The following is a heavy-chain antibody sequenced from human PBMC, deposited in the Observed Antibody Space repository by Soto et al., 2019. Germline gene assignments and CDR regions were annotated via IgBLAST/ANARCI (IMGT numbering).Heavy chain of an antibody. CDR3: ARQQRDDGARKIDC. CDR2: INPVDSDI. J-gene: IGHJ4*02. CDR1: GYSFTSNW. V-gene: IGHV5-51*01. D-gene: IGHD2-8*01. Sequence: PGESLKISCQGFGYSFTSNWIGWVRQMPGKGLEWMGIINPVDSDIKYSPSFQGQVTISADKSIDTTSLQWSSLKASDTAMYYCARQQRDDGARKIDCWVQGTLVTVSS.